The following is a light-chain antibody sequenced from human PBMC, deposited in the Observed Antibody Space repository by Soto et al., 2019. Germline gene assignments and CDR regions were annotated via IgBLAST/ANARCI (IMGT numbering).Light chain of an antibody. J-gene: IGKJ4*01. CDR2: AAS. CDR1: QPINRR. V-gene: IGKV1-12*01. Sequence: DIPMTQSPSPLSASVGDRVTITCRASQPINRRLAWYQQKPGKAPKLLIYAASSLHTGVPLRFSGSGSGTDFSLTISSLQPVDFATYYCKQSKSFPLTFGGGTKVDIK. CDR3: KQSKSFPLT.